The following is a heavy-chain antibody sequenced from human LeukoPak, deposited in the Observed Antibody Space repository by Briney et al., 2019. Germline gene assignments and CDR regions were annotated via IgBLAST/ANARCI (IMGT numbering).Heavy chain of an antibody. CDR3: ARSRITIFGVVTARGNFDY. D-gene: IGHD3-3*01. CDR1: GGTFSSYA. CDR2: IIPIFGTA. Sequence: SVKVSCKASGGTFSSYAISWVRQAPGQGLEWMGGIIPIFGTANYAQKFQGRVTITTDESTSTAYMELSSLRSEDTAVYYCARSRITIFGVVTARGNFDYWGQGTLVTVSS. J-gene: IGHJ4*02. V-gene: IGHV1-69*05.